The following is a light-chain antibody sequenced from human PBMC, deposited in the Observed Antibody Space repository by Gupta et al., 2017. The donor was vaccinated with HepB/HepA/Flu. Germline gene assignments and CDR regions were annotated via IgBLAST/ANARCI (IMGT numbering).Light chain of an antibody. Sequence: EIVLTQSPGTPCLSPGERATLSCRASQSISSFLAWYQQTPGQAPRLLIYGASNRATGIPARFSGSGSGTDFTLTISNLEPEDFAVYYCQQRYNWPLTFGGGTKVEIK. CDR2: GAS. CDR3: QQRYNWPLT. J-gene: IGKJ4*01. V-gene: IGKV3-11*01. CDR1: QSISSF.